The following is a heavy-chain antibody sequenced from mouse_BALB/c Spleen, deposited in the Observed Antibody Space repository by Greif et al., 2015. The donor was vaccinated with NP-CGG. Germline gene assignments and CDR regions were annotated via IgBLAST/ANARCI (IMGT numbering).Heavy chain of an antibody. CDR2: TNPSNGGT. CDR1: GYTFTSYY. D-gene: IGHD2-1*01. Sequence: QVQLQQSGAELVKPGASVKLSCKASGYTFTSYYMYWVKQRPGQGLEWIGETNPSNGGTNFNEKFKSKATLTVDKSSTTAYVQLSSLTSEDSAVYYCTRLNGNYGGGSYFDYWGQGTTLTVSS. J-gene: IGHJ2*01. V-gene: IGHV1S81*02. CDR3: TRLNGNYGGGSYFDY.